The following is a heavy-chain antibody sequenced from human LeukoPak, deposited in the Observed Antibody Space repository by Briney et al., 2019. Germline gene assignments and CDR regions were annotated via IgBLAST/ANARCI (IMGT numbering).Heavy chain of an antibody. Sequence: EASVKVSCKASGYTFTSHFMHWVRQAPGQGLEWMGIINPRGGSTSYTQKFQGRVTMTRDTSTSTVYMELSSLRSEDTAVYYCARVKSYYYDTSDKDAFDTWGQGTMVTVSS. J-gene: IGHJ3*02. CDR1: GYTFTSHF. CDR3: ARVKSYYYDTSDKDAFDT. D-gene: IGHD3-22*01. V-gene: IGHV1-46*01. CDR2: INPRGGST.